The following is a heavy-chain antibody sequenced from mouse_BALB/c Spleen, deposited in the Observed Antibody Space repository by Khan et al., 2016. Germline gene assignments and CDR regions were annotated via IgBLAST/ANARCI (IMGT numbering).Heavy chain of an antibody. CDR3: ARTARIKY. CDR1: GYSITSGYG. Sequence: EVKLLGSGPGLVKPSQSLSLTCTVSGYSITSGYGWNWIRQFPGNKLEWMGYISYSGSTNYNPSLKSRISITRDTSKNQFFLQLNSVTTEDTATYYCARTARIKYWGQGTTLTVSS. D-gene: IGHD1-2*01. J-gene: IGHJ2*01. CDR2: ISYSGST. V-gene: IGHV3-2*02.